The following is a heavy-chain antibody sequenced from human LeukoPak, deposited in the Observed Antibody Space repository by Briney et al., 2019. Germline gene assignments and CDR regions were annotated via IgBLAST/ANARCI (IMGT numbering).Heavy chain of an antibody. D-gene: IGHD2-21*02. Sequence: GESLKISCKGSGYSFTSYWIGWVRQMPGKGLEWMGIIYPGDSDTKYSPPFQGQVTISADKSISTAYLQWNSLEASDSAIYYCARRGDSDFRIDWGQGTLVTVSS. CDR3: ARRGDSDFRID. CDR1: GYSFTSYW. CDR2: IYPGDSDT. J-gene: IGHJ4*02. V-gene: IGHV5-51*01.